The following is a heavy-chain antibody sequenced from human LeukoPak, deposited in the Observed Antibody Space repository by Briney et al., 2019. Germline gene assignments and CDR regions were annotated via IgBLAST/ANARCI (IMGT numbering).Heavy chain of an antibody. CDR1: GFNFDEYG. J-gene: IGHJ4*02. CDR3: VRGIGMMIS. D-gene: IGHD3-22*01. CDR2: ISLNGGAT. V-gene: IGHV3-20*04. Sequence: PGGSLRLSCAASGFNFDEYGMSWVRQPPGKGLEWVSGISLNGGATGYADSVKGRFTISRDNAKNSLYLEMNSLRPEDTALYYCVRGIGMMISWGQGTLVTVSS.